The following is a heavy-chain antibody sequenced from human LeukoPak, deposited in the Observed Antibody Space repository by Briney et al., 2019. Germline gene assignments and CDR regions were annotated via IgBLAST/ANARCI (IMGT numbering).Heavy chain of an antibody. CDR1: GYSISSGYY. CDR3: ARGGAVAGNWYFDL. V-gene: IGHV4-38-2*02. J-gene: IGHJ2*01. D-gene: IGHD6-19*01. Sequence: SETLSLTCTVSGYSISSGYYWGWIRQPPGKGLEWIGRIYTSGSTNYNPSLKSRVTMSVDTSKNQFSLKLSSVTAADTAVYYCARGGAVAGNWYFDLWGRGALVTVSS. CDR2: IYTSGST.